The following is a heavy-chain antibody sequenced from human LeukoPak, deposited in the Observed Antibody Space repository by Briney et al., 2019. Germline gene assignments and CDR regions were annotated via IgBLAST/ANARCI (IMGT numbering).Heavy chain of an antibody. Sequence: PGGSLRLSCAASGFTFSSYAMSWVRQAPGPGLERVSAVSGSCGSTYYADSLKGRFTISRDNSKNTLYLQMNSLRAEDTAVYYCAKLADDFWSGYYTPCDYWGQGTLVTVSS. CDR1: GFTFSSYA. V-gene: IGHV3-23*01. J-gene: IGHJ4*02. D-gene: IGHD3-3*01. CDR2: VSGSCGST. CDR3: AKLADDFWSGYYTPCDY.